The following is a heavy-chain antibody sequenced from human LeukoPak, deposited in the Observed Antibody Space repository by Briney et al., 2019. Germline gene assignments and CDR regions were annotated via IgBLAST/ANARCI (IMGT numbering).Heavy chain of an antibody. D-gene: IGHD4-23*01. CDR2: INPSGGST. V-gene: IGHV1-46*01. CDR1: GYTFTSYY. Sequence: GASVKVSCKASGYTFTSYYMHWVRQAPGQGLERMGIINPSGGSTSYAQKFQGRVTMTRDMSTSTVYMELSSLRSEDTAVYYCARGELVTPHYYYYYYMDVWGKGTTVTVSS. CDR3: ARGELVTPHYYYYYYMDV. J-gene: IGHJ6*03.